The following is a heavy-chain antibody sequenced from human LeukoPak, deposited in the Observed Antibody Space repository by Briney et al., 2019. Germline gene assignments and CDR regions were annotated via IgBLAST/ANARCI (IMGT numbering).Heavy chain of an antibody. V-gene: IGHV4-59*08. CDR1: GGSISSYY. CDR2: IYYSGST. CDR3: ARTLVWFPDY. Sequence: SETLSLTCTASGGSISSYYWSWIRQPPGKGLGWIGYIYYSGSTNYNPSLKSRVTISVDTSKNQFSLKLSSVTAADTAVYYCARTLVWFPDYWGQGTLVTVSS. J-gene: IGHJ4*02. D-gene: IGHD2-21*01.